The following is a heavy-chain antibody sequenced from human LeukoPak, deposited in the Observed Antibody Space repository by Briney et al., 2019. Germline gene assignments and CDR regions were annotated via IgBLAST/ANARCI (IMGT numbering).Heavy chain of an antibody. CDR1: GLTSSTYG. CDR3: AKHRIFSTYSSSYY. J-gene: IGHJ4*02. V-gene: IGHV3-23*01. CDR2: ISGSGDTT. D-gene: IGHD6-6*01. Sequence: GGSLRLSCAASGLTSSTYGMHWVRQAPGEGLEWVSSISGSGDTTYYADSAKGRFTTSRDGSKNTLYLQMNSLRAEDTAIYYCAKHRIFSTYSSSYYWGQGTLVTVSS.